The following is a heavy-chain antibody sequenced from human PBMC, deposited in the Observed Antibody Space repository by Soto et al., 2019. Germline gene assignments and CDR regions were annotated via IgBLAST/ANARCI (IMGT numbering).Heavy chain of an antibody. D-gene: IGHD1-1*01. CDR3: ARDLREWNHFDP. V-gene: IGHV1-2*02. CDR2: INPNSGGT. J-gene: IGHJ5*02. Sequence: ASVKVSCKASGYTFTGYHMPWVRQAPGQGLEWMGWINPNSGGTNYAQKFQGRVTMTRDTSISTAYMELSRLRSEETAVYYCARDLREWNHFDPWGQGTLVTVSS. CDR1: GYTFTGYH.